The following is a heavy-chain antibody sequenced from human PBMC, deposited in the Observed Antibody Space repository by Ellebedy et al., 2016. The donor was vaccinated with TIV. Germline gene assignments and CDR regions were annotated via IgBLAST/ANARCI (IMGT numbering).Heavy chain of an antibody. D-gene: IGHD3-16*01. J-gene: IGHJ4*02. CDR2: ISAYNGNT. CDR3: ARDPDDYGY. V-gene: IGHV1-18*04. CDR1: GYTFTSYG. Sequence: ASVKVSXXASGYTFTSYGISWVRQAPGQGLEWMGWISAYNGNTNYAQKFQGRVTITADESTSTAYMELSRLRSDDTAVYYCARDPDDYGYWGQGTLVTVSS.